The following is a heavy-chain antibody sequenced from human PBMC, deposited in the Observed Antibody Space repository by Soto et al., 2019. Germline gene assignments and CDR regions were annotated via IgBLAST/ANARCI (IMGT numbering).Heavy chain of an antibody. V-gene: IGHV4-34*01. D-gene: IGHD3-10*01. CDR1: GGSFSGYY. CDR2: INHSGST. J-gene: IGHJ6*02. Sequence: PSETLSLTCAVYGGSFSGYYWSWIRQPPGKGLEWIGEINHSGSTNYNPSLKSRVTISVDTSKNQFSLKPSSVTAADTAVYYCARGRRPPKGGSGSYSYYYYYGMDVWGQGTTVTVS. CDR3: ARGRRPPKGGSGSYSYYYYYGMDV.